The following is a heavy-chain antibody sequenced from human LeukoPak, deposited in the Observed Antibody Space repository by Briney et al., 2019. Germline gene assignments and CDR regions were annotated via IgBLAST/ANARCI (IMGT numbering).Heavy chain of an antibody. CDR3: TLGGFYSIV. CDR1: GFTFCDHA. CDR2: IRSQAYEGPP. J-gene: IGHJ6*04. D-gene: IGHD2-21*01. V-gene: IGHV3-49*04. Sequence: GGSLRVSCSASGFTFCDHAMSWVRQAPGKGLEWIGLIRSQAYEGPPEYTESVKGRFSISRDDSRSIAYLQMNSLRIDDTAVYYCTLGGFYSIVWGKGTTVTVSS.